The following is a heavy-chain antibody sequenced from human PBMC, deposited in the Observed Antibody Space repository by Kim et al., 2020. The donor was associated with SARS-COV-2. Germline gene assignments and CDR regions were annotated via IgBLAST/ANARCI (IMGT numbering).Heavy chain of an antibody. CDR3: ARAWGYYGSGSYFDY. D-gene: IGHD3-10*01. Sequence: SVKVSCKASGGTFSSYTISWVRQAPGQGLEWMGRIIPILGIANYAQKFQGRVTITADKSTSTAYMELSSLRSEDTAVYYCARAWGYYGSGSYFDYWGQGTLVTVSS. CDR2: IIPILGIA. CDR1: GGTFSSYT. J-gene: IGHJ4*02. V-gene: IGHV1-69*02.